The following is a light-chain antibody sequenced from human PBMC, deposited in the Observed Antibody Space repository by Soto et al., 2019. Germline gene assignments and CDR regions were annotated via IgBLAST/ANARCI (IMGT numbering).Light chain of an antibody. J-gene: IGLJ2*01. V-gene: IGLV2-14*01. CDR1: SSDVGGYNF. Sequence: QSALTQPDSVSGSPGQSITISCTGSSSDVGGYNFVSWYQQHPGKVPKLMIYEVTNRPLGVSNRFSGSKSGNTASLTISGLLAYDEADYYCNSYTRSNTLVFGGGTKVTVL. CDR3: NSYTRSNTLV. CDR2: EVT.